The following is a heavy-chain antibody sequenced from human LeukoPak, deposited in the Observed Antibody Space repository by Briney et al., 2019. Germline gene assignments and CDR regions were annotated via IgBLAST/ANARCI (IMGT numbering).Heavy chain of an antibody. CDR1: GFTFSSYS. CDR2: ISSSGSII. J-gene: IGHJ2*01. D-gene: IGHD1-14*01. V-gene: IGHV3-48*02. CDR3: ARTVGLITQPSSLYFDL. Sequence: GGSLRLSCAASGFTFSSYSMNWVRQAPGKGLEWVSYISSSGSIIYYTDSVKGRFTISRDNAKNSLYLQMNSLRDEDTALYYCARTVGLITQPSSLYFDLWGRGTLVTVSS.